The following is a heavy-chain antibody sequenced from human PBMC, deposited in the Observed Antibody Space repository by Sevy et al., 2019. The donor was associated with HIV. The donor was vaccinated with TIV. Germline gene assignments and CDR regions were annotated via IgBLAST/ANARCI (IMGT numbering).Heavy chain of an antibody. CDR2: IWYDGTSK. V-gene: IGHV3-33*08. CDR3: ARGGGYCGGDCYSIDY. CDR1: GFTFSSYV. J-gene: IGHJ4*02. D-gene: IGHD2-21*02. Sequence: GGSLRLSCAASGFTFSSYVMHWVRQAPGKGLEWVALIWYDGTSKYYADSVNGRFTISRDNSKDTLFLQMNSLTPEDTAEYYCARGGGYCGGDCYSIDYWGQGALVTVSS.